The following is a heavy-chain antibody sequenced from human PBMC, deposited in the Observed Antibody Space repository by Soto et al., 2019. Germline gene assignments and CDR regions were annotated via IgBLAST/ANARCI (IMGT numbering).Heavy chain of an antibody. Sequence: QLQLQESGSRLVKPSQTLSLTCAVSGDFMNSADYSWAWIRQPPGKGLEWIGYIHQSGNTYSNPALRSRVTMSVDMSKNQFSLKLRSVTATDTAVYYCARQVVVTSYYFDFWGQGSLVTVSS. CDR1: GDFMNSADYS. CDR2: IHQSGNT. CDR3: ARQVVVTSYYFDF. J-gene: IGHJ4*02. V-gene: IGHV4-30-2*01. D-gene: IGHD2-2*01.